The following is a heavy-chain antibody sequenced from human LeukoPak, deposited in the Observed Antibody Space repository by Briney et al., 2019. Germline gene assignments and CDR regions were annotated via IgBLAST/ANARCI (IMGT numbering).Heavy chain of an antibody. CDR3: VRSRSSWYDIFDS. CDR2: IYYSGNT. D-gene: IGHD6-13*01. CDR1: GGSISTYY. V-gene: IGHV4-59*01. J-gene: IGHJ4*02. Sequence: SETLSLTCTVSGGSISTYYWSWIRQPPGKGLEWIGYIYYSGNTNYTPSLKSRVIISVDTSKNQFSLKLSSVTASDTAVYYCVRSRSSWYDIFDSWGQGTQVTVSS.